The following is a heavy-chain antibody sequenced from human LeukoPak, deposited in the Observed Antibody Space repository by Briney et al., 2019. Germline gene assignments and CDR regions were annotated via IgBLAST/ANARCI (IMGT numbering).Heavy chain of an antibody. D-gene: IGHD1-26*01. J-gene: IGHJ6*03. CDR3: ARARQGGLYYYYYMDV. CDR1: GYTFTSYG. CDR2: ISAYNGNT. Sequence: ASVKVSCKASGYTFTSYGISWVRQAPGQGLEWMGWISAYNGNTNYAQKPQGRVTITTDTSTSTAYMELRSLRSDDTAVYYCARARQGGLYYYYYMDVWGKGTTVTVSS. V-gene: IGHV1-18*01.